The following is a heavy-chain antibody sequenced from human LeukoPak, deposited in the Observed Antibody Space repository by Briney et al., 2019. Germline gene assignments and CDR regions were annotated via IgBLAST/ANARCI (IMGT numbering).Heavy chain of an antibody. D-gene: IGHD1-1*01. CDR1: GFSFNTYW. Sequence: GGSLRLSCAVSGFSFNTYWMTWVRQAPGKGLQWVASINKDGTEKYYVDSVRGRFTISRDNAKNSLYLQMNSLRVEDTAVYYCARDPRTVRIWGQGTLVTVSS. CDR2: INKDGTEK. CDR3: ARDPRTVRI. V-gene: IGHV3-7*01. J-gene: IGHJ4*02.